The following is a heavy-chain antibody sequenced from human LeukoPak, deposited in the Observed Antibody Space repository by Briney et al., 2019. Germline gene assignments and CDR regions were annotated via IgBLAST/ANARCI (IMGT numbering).Heavy chain of an antibody. V-gene: IGHV3-74*01. D-gene: IGHD3-22*01. J-gene: IGHJ5*02. Sequence: GGSLRLSCAASGFTFSSYWMHWVRQAPGKGLVWVSRINSDGSSTIYADSVKGRFTISRDNAKNTLYLQINSLRAEDTAVYYCARPGSDSSGYYSGFDPWGQGTLVTVSS. CDR1: GFTFSSYW. CDR2: INSDGSST. CDR3: ARPGSDSSGYYSGFDP.